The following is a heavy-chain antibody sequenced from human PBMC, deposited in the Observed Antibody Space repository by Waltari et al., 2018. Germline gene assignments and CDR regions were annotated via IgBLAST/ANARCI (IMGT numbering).Heavy chain of an antibody. J-gene: IGHJ4*02. CDR3: ARDRGGGSYYRRDFDY. Sequence: QVQLVQSGAEVKKPGSSVKVSCKASGGTFSSYAISWVRQAPGQGLEWMGGIIPIFGTANYAQKFQGRVTITTDESTSTAYMERSSLRSEDTAVYYCARDRGGGSYYRRDFDYWGQGTLVTVSS. CDR2: IIPIFGTA. CDR1: GGTFSSYA. V-gene: IGHV1-69*05. D-gene: IGHD1-26*01.